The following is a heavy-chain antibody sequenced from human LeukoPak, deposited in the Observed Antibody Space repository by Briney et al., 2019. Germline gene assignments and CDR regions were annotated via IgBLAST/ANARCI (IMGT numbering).Heavy chain of an antibody. CDR2: LNPNSGGT. D-gene: IGHD3-3*01. CDR1: GYTFTGYF. V-gene: IGHV1-2*02. CDR3: ARGDRAETYYDFWSGYSLDY. J-gene: IGHJ4*02. Sequence: ASVKVSCKASGYTFTGYFMHWVRQAPGQGLEWMGWLNPNSGGTNYAQNFQGRVTMTRDTSISTAYMELSSLRSEDTAVYYCARGDRAETYYDFWSGYSLDYWGQGTLVTVSS.